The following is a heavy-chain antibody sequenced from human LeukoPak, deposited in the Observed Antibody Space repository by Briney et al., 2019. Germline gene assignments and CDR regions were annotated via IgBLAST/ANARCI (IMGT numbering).Heavy chain of an antibody. CDR2: ISGGGNT. CDR3: AKEATPHIGTYYAN. D-gene: IGHD1-26*01. V-gene: IGHV3-23*01. Sequence: PGGSLRLSCAASGFTFSTYAMTWVRQAPGKGLEWVSLISGGGNTYYADSVMGRFTISRDNSKKTLFLQMNSLRVEDTAVYCCAKEATPHIGTYYANWGQGTLVTVSS. J-gene: IGHJ4*02. CDR1: GFTFSTYA.